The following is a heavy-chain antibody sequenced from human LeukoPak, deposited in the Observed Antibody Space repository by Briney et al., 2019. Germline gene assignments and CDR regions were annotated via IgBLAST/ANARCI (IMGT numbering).Heavy chain of an antibody. CDR1: GYSFTSYW. J-gene: IGHJ4*02. D-gene: IGHD6-13*01. Sequence: PGESLKISCKGSGYSFTSYWIGWVRQMPGKGLEWMGIIYPGDSDTRYSPSFQGQVTISADKSISTAYLQWSSLKASDTAMYYCARHPPPTTAAGPYYFDYWGQGTLVTVSS. CDR2: IYPGDSDT. CDR3: ARHPPPTTAAGPYYFDY. V-gene: IGHV5-51*01.